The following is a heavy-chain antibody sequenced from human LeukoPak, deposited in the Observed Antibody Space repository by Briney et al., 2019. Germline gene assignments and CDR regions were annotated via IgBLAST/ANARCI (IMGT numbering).Heavy chain of an antibody. CDR1: GGTFSSYA. Sequence: SVKVSCKASGGTFSSYAISWVRQAPGQGLEWMGGIIPIFGTANYAQKFQGRVTITADKSTSTAYMELSSLRSEDTAVYYCARGDHYDYVWGSYRPPPDAFDIWGQGTMVTVSS. D-gene: IGHD3-16*02. V-gene: IGHV1-69*06. CDR3: ARGDHYDYVWGSYRPPPDAFDI. CDR2: IIPIFGTA. J-gene: IGHJ3*02.